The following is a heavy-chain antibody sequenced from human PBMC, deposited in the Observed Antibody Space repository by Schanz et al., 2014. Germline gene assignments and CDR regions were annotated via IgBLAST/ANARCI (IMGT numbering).Heavy chain of an antibody. D-gene: IGHD3-3*01. CDR3: ARAVKGKVAIFGVIAAQNYYYMDV. J-gene: IGHJ6*03. CDR2: ISVYTGNT. CDR1: GYTFTTYA. V-gene: IGHV1-18*01. Sequence: QVQLVQSGAEVKKPGASVRVSCKASGYTFTTYAMSWVRQAPGQGLEWVGWISVYTGNTKYGQKVQGRVTMTADTSTSTAYLDLSRLRSEDTGVYYCARAVKGKVAIFGVIAAQNYYYMDVWGKGTTVTVSS.